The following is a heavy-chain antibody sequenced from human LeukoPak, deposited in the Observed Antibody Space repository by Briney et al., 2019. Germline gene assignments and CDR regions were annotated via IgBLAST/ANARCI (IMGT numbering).Heavy chain of an antibody. D-gene: IGHD6-19*01. V-gene: IGHV4-4*07. CDR3: ARDGGVHIAVAGTCAY. J-gene: IGHJ4*02. Sequence: SQTMSLTCTVSGGSISSYYWSWIRQPAGKGLEWIGRIYTSGSTNYNPSLKSRVTMSVDTSKNQFSLKLSSVTAADTAVYYCARDGGVHIAVAGTCAYWGQGTLVTVSS. CDR2: IYTSGST. CDR1: GGSISSYY.